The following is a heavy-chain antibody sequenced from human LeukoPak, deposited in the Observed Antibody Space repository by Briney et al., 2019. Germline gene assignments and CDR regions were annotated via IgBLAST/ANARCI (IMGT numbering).Heavy chain of an antibody. CDR1: GYSFTRHL. Sequence: GAPLKISCKSSGYSFTRHLITWVRQMPGKGLEWMGRTASGDSYTNYNPSFQGHVSISADKSISTAYLQWSRLKASDTAMYYCARHRDCTDGNCYPDYWGQGTLATLSS. CDR3: ARHRDCTDGNCYPDY. D-gene: IGHD2-15*01. V-gene: IGHV5-10-1*01. CDR2: TASGDSYT. J-gene: IGHJ4*02.